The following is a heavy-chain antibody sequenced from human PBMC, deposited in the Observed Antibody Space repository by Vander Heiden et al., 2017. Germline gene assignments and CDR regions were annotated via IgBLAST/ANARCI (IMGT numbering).Heavy chain of an antibody. J-gene: IGHJ5*02. D-gene: IGHD6-19*01. CDR2: IYYRGST. CDR1: GGSISSSSYY. CDR3: ARQRGSGWYDMFGQEKPNWFDP. V-gene: IGHV4-39*01. Sequence: QLQLQESGPGLVKPSETLSLTCTVPGGSISSSSYYWGWIRQPPGKGLEWIGNIYYRGSTDYNPSLKSRVTISVDTSKNQFSLKLSSVTAADTAVYYCARQRGSGWYDMFGQEKPNWFDPWGQGTLVTVSS.